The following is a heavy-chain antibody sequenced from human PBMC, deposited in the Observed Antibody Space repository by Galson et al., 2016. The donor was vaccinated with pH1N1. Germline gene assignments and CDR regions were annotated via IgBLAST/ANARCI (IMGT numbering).Heavy chain of an antibody. J-gene: IGHJ6*02. Sequence: SLRLSCAASGFTFSSYWMTWVRQAPGKGLEWVANIKQDGSKIYYVDSVKGRFTISRDNAKNSLYLQMNSLRAEDTAVYYCARNIEKYYESSGYYGGFHYYGMDAWGQGTTVTVSS. CDR3: ARNIEKYYESSGYYGGFHYYGMDA. D-gene: IGHD3-22*01. CDR1: GFTFSSYW. CDR2: IKQDGSKI. V-gene: IGHV3-7*01.